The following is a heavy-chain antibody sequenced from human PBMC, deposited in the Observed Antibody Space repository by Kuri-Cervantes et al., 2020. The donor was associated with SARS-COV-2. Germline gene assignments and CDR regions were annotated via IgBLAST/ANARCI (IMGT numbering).Heavy chain of an antibody. J-gene: IGHJ4*02. V-gene: IGHV3-7*03. Sequence: GGSLRLSCAASGFTFSDYDINWVRQAPGKGLEWVANIKQDGSEKYYLDSVKGRLTISRDNAKNSLFLQMNSLRAEDTAVYYCARSRGYYDSSGQARHLIYFWGQGTQVTVSS. CDR3: ARSRGYYDSSGQARHLIYF. CDR1: GFTFSDYD. CDR2: IKQDGSEK. D-gene: IGHD3-22*01.